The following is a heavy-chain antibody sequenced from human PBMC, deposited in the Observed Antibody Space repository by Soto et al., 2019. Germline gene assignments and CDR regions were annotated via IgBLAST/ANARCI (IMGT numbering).Heavy chain of an antibody. CDR2: IIPILDIP. CDR3: ASHFTGVLVLGASPPGGDNYGWDV. Sequence: QVQLVQSGAEVKKPGSSVKVSCKASGGTFSRYTISWVRQAPGQGLEWMGRIIPILDIPNYAQNFQGRVTITADKPKSTAYMELSSLRSDDTAVYYCASHFTGVLVLGASPPGGDNYGWDVWGQGTTVTVSS. J-gene: IGHJ6*02. V-gene: IGHV1-69*02. D-gene: IGHD2-15*01. CDR1: GGTFSRYT.